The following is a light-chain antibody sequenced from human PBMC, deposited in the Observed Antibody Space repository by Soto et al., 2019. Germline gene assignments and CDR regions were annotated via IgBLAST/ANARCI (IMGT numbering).Light chain of an antibody. CDR1: SSDVGAYNY. CDR2: EVN. CDR3: SSYAGRNNFVV. V-gene: IGLV2-8*01. Sequence: VLTQPPSASGSPGQSVTISCTGSSSDVGAYNYVSWYQQHPGKAPKLLIYEVNKRPSGVPGRFSGSKSDNTASLTVSGLQGDDEADYYCSSYAGRNNFVVFGGGTQLTVL. J-gene: IGLJ2*01.